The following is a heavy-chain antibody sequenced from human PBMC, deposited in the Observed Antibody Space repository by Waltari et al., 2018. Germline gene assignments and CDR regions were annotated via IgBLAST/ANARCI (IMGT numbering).Heavy chain of an antibody. CDR3: TRDWRHMAFDY. D-gene: IGHD1-1*01. CDR2: IDGDGTTT. CDR1: GFSISYFW. J-gene: IGHJ4*02. Sequence: EIHLLESGGGLVQPGGSRSLSCPGSGFSISYFWMPWVRLTPGKGLLGVSRIDGDGTTTTYADSVKGRFTISRDNAKNTVYLDMSSLRVEDTAVYFCTRDWRHMAFDYWGQGTRVTVSS. V-gene: IGHV3-74*01.